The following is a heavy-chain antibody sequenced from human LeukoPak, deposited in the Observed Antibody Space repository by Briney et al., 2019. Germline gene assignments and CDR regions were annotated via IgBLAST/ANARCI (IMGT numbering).Heavy chain of an antibody. J-gene: IGHJ3*02. CDR3: ARRRSSIKNSSSWYRNAFDI. CDR2: INHGGST. D-gene: IGHD6-13*01. Sequence: SETLSLTCTVSGGSISSYYWSWIRQPAGKGLEWIGEINHGGSTNYNPSLKSRVTISVDTSKNQFSLKLSSVTAADTAVYYCARRRSSIKNSSSWYRNAFDIWGQGTMVTVSS. CDR1: GGSISSYY. V-gene: IGHV4-34*01.